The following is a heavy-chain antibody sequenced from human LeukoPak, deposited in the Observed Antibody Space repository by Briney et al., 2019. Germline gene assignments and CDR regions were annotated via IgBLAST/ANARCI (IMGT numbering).Heavy chain of an antibody. CDR3: ARGGAAAGNLLLGY. CDR1: GFTVNSTY. V-gene: IGHV3-7*01. D-gene: IGHD6-13*01. Sequence: GGSLRLSCSASGFTVNSTYMSWVRQAPGKGLEWVANIKQDGTEKYYVDSVKGRFTISRDNAKNSLYLQMNSLRAEDTAVYYCARGGAAAGNLLLGYWGQGTLVTVSS. CDR2: IKQDGTEK. J-gene: IGHJ4*02.